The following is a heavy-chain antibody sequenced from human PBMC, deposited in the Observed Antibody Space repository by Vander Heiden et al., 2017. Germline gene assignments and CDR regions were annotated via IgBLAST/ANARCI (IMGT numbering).Heavy chain of an antibody. Sequence: QLVESGGDLVETGRSLRLSCTSSGFSFGASTISWFRQAPGKGLEWVGFIRAKVYGGTPDYAASLRGRFTISRDDSKSIAYLEMNSLRSEDTAMYYCSRDSWGRTPDDTFDVWGQGTMVTVSS. J-gene: IGHJ3*01. CDR3: SRDSWGRTPDDTFDV. D-gene: IGHD3-16*01. CDR2: IRAKVYGGTP. V-gene: IGHV3-49*03. CDR1: GFSFGAST.